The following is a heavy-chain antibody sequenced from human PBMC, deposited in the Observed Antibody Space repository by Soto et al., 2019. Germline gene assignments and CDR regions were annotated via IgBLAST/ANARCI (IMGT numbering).Heavy chain of an antibody. CDR1: GFSVSRNY. D-gene: IGHD3-10*01. V-gene: IGHV3-53*02. CDR2: VYSGGAT. CDR3: ARVPGRL. J-gene: IGHJ4*02. Sequence: QLVETGGGAIQPGTSLTLSCAASGFSVSRNYMTWVRQAPGKGLEWVSFVYSGGATFYADSVKGRFILSRDDSQNTLYLQMNNRRAEDPAVYYCARVPGRLWGRGTLVTVAS.